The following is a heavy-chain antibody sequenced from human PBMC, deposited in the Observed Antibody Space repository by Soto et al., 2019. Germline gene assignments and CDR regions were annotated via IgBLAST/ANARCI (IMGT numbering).Heavy chain of an antibody. J-gene: IGHJ4*02. D-gene: IGHD6-13*01. CDR1: GGSISSSSYY. CDR2: IYYSGST. Sequence: PWETLALTCTVSGGSISSSSYYWGWIRQPPGKGLEWIGSIYYSGSTYYNPSLKSRVTISVDTSKNQFSLRLSSVTAADTAVYYCASYVRYSRSWYDFDYWRQGNLVT. CDR3: ASYVRYSRSWYDFDY. V-gene: IGHV4-39*01.